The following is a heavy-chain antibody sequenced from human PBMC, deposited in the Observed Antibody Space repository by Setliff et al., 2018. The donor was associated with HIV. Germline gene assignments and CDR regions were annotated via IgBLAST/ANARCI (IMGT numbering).Heavy chain of an antibody. J-gene: IGHJ4*02. V-gene: IGHV4-59*01. CDR1: GGSISGYY. Sequence: PSETLSLTCTVSGGSISGYYWSWIRQPPGKGLEWIGYIYYSGSTNYSPSLKSRVTISVDTSKNQFSLKLSSVTAADTAIYYRARGYYDSNVYYFPGYWGQGTLVTVSS. CDR2: IYYSGST. D-gene: IGHD3-22*01. CDR3: ARGYYDSNVYYFPGY.